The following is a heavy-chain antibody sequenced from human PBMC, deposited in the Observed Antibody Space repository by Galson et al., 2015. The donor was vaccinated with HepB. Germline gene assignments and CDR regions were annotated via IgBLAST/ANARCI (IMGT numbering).Heavy chain of an antibody. CDR1: GGSFSGYY. V-gene: IGHV4-34*01. CDR3: ARVKGPNVDTAMGWVFDY. J-gene: IGHJ4*02. Sequence: LSLTCAVYGGSFSGYYWSWIRQPPGKGLEWIGEINHSGSTNYNPSLKSRVTISVDTSKNQFSLKLSSVTAADTAVYYCARVKGPNVDTAMGWVFDYWGQGTLVTVSS. D-gene: IGHD5-18*01. CDR2: INHSGST.